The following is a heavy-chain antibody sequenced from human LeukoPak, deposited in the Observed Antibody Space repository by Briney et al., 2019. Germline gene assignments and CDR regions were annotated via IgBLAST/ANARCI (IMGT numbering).Heavy chain of an antibody. Sequence: GASVKVSCKASAGTFSSYAISWVRQAPGQGLEWMGGIIPIFGTANYAQKFQGRVTITADESTSTAYMELSSLRSEDTAVYYCARERMSDIVVVPAALDRLYYYYGMDVWGQGTTVTVSS. CDR1: AGTFSSYA. CDR2: IIPIFGTA. V-gene: IGHV1-69*13. D-gene: IGHD2-2*01. J-gene: IGHJ6*02. CDR3: ARERMSDIVVVPAALDRLYYYYGMDV.